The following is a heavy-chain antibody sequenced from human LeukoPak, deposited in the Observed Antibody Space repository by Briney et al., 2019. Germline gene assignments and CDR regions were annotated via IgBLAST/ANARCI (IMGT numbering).Heavy chain of an antibody. CDR1: GFTFSSYA. V-gene: IGHV3-30*04. D-gene: IGHD5-18*01. J-gene: IGHJ4*02. CDR3: ARTRGYSYGFWVW. Sequence: GGSLRLSCAASGFTFSSYAMHWVRQAPGKGLEWVAVISYDGSNKYYADSVKGRFTISRDNSKNTLYLQMNSLRAEDTAVYYCARTRGYSYGFWVWWGQGTLVTVSS. CDR2: ISYDGSNK.